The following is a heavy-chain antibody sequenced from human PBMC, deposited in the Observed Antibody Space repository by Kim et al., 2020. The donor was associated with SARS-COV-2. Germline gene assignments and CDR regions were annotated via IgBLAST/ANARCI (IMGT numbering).Heavy chain of an antibody. V-gene: IGHV3-23*01. CDR1: GFTFSNSG. CDR2: LTGGEKYI. Sequence: GGSLRLSCAASGFTFSNSGMGWVRQAPGKGLEWVSTLTGGEKYIGYADSVKGRFIISRDNSKNTLYVQMNYLRVEDTAIYFCAGRLVAGGAFAIWGQGTMVTVSS. CDR3: AGRLVAGGAFAI. J-gene: IGHJ3*02. D-gene: IGHD6-19*01.